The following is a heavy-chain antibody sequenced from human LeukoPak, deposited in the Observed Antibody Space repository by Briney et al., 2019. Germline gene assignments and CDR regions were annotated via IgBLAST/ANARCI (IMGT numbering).Heavy chain of an antibody. CDR2: MNPNSGNT. V-gene: IGHV1-8*01. D-gene: IGHD3-22*01. CDR1: GYTFTSYD. J-gene: IGHJ1*01. CDR3: ARGDTYYYDSSYPEYFQH. Sequence: ASVKVSCKASGYTFTSYDINWVRQATGQGLEWMGWMNPNSGNTGYAQKFQGRVTMTRNTSISTAYMELSSLRSEDTAVYYCARGDTYYYDSSYPEYFQHWGQGTLVTVSP.